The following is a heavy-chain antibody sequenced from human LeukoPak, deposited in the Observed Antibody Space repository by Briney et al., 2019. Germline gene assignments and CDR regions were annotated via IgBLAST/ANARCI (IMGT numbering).Heavy chain of an antibody. CDR1: GGSISSYY. J-gene: IGHJ5*02. Sequence: SETLSFTCTVSGGSISSYYWSWIRQPPGKGLEWIGYIYYSGSTNYNPSLKSRVTISVDTSKNQFSLKLSSVTAADTAVYYCASLQYSREDWFDPWGQGTLVTVSS. CDR2: IYYSGST. CDR3: ASLQYSREDWFDP. V-gene: IGHV4-59*01. D-gene: IGHD6-19*01.